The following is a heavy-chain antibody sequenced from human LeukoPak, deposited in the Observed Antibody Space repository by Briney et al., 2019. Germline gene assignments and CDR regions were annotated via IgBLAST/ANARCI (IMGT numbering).Heavy chain of an antibody. V-gene: IGHV4-34*01. J-gene: IGHJ4*02. Sequence: SETLSLTCAAYGGSFSGYYWSWIRQPPGKGLEWIGEINHSGSTNYNPSLKSRVTISVDTSKNQFSLKLSSVTAADTAVYYCARGRGYYDSSGYYDDYWGQGTLVTVSS. CDR2: INHSGST. CDR1: GGSFSGYY. CDR3: ARGRGYYDSSGYYDDY. D-gene: IGHD3-22*01.